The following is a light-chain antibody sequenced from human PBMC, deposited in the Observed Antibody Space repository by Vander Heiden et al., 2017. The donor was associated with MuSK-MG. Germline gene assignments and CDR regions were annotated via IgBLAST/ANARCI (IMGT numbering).Light chain of an antibody. Sequence: QSVLTQPPSASGTPGQRVTISCSGSSSNIGSNYVYWYQQLPGTSPNLLIFSNKQRPSGVPDRFSASKSGTTASLDITGLRSEDEADDYCAAWDDSLSGRVFGGGTKLTVL. J-gene: IGLJ3*02. V-gene: IGLV1-47*02. CDR2: SNK. CDR1: SSNIGSNY. CDR3: AAWDDSLSGRV.